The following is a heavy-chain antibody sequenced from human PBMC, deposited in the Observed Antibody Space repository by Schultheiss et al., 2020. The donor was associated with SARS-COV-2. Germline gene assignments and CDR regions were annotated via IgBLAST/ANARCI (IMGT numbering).Heavy chain of an antibody. CDR3: FSPYYYDSSGYFVSGY. CDR2: IKSKTDGGTT. Sequence: GGSLRLSCAASGFTFSNAWMSWVRQAPGKGLEWVGRIKSKTDGGTTDYAAPVKGRFTISRDDSKNTLYLQMNSLKTEDTAVYYCFSPYYYDSSGYFVSGYWGQGTLVTVSS. J-gene: IGHJ4*02. CDR1: GFTFSNAW. V-gene: IGHV3-15*01. D-gene: IGHD3-22*01.